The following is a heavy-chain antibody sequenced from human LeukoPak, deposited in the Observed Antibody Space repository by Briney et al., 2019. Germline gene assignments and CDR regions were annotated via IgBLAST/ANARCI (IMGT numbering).Heavy chain of an antibody. CDR1: GYPFIGYY. V-gene: IGHV1-2*06. D-gene: IGHD3-22*01. Sequence: ASVKVSCKASGYPFIGYYILWVRQAPGQGLEWMGRINPNSGGTNYAQKFQGRVTMTRDTSISTVYMELSRLRSDDTAVYYCARVGYYESSGYYEYWGQGTLVTVSS. CDR3: ARVGYYESSGYYEY. CDR2: INPNSGGT. J-gene: IGHJ4*02.